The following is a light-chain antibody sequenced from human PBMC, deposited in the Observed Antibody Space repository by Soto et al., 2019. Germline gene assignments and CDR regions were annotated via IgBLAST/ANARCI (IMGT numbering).Light chain of an antibody. V-gene: IGLV2-14*03. Sequence: QSALTQPASVSGSPGQSITISCTGTSSDVGGYNYVSWYQHHPGKAPKLMIYDVSNRPSGVSNRFSGSKSGNTASLTISGLQAEDEADYYCSSYTSSSTLEDVVFGGGTKLTVL. CDR2: DVS. CDR1: SSDVGGYNY. J-gene: IGLJ2*01. CDR3: SSYTSSSTLEDVV.